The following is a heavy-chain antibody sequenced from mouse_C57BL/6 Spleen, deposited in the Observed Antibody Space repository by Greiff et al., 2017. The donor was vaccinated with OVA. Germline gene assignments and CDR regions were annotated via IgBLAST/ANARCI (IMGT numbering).Heavy chain of an antibody. Sequence: VQLKQSGPELVKPGASVKISCKASGYSFTDYNMNWVKQSHGKSLEWIGVINPNYGTTSYNQKFKGKATLTVDQSSSTAYMQLNSLTSEDSAVYYCCLNGSSPAWFAYWGQGTLVTVSA. CDR3: CLNGSSPAWFAY. V-gene: IGHV1-39*01. CDR2: INPNYGTT. D-gene: IGHD1-1*01. J-gene: IGHJ3*01. CDR1: GYSFTDYN.